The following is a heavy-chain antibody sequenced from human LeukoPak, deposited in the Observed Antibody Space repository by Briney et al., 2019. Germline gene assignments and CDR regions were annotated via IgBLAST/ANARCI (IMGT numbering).Heavy chain of an antibody. J-gene: IGHJ4*02. CDR1: GGSFSGYY. CDR2: INHSGST. D-gene: IGHD3-10*01. CDR3: ASRYGSGSYFFDY. Sequence: SETLSLTCAVYGGSFSGYYWSWIRQPPGKGLEWIGEINHSGSTNYNPSLKSRVTISVDTSKNQFSLKLSSVTAADTAVYYCASRYGSGSYFFDYWGQGTLVTVSS. V-gene: IGHV4-34*01.